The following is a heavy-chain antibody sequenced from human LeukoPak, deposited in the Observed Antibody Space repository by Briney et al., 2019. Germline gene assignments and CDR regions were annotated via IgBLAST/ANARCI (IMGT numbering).Heavy chain of an antibody. D-gene: IGHD6-19*01. CDR1: GFTFSSYS. V-gene: IGHV3-21*01. J-gene: IGHJ3*01. Sequence: GGSLRLSCAASGFTFSSYSMNWVRQAPGKGLEWVSSISSSSSYIYYADSVKGRFTISRDNAKNSLYLQMNSLRAEDTAVYYCAAYSSGWYAADYDDAFDVWGQGTMVTVSS. CDR3: AAYSSGWYAADYDDAFDV. CDR2: ISSSSSYI.